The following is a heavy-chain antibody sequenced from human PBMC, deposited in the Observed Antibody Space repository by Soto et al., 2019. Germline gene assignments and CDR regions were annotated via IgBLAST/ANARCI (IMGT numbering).Heavy chain of an antibody. CDR2: INHLETT. CDR3: ARGGGSDSFDY. CDR1: GASISYGNYA. J-gene: IGHJ4*02. V-gene: IGHV4-30-2*01. Sequence: SETLSLTCTVSGASISYGNYAWSWIRQAPGKGLEWIGYINHLETTFYNPSFESRLTLSIDRAKNQFSLNLNSMSAADRAVYFCARGGGSDSFDYWGQGILVTVSS. D-gene: IGHD1-26*01.